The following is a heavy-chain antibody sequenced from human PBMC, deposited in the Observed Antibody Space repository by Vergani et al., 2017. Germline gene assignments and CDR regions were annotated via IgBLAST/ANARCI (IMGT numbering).Heavy chain of an antibody. CDR3: ATGDEGPPFSGSYFAFDI. D-gene: IGHD3-10*01. J-gene: IGHJ3*02. CDR1: GYTLTELS. V-gene: IGHV1-24*01. Sequence: QVQLVQSGAEVKKPGASVKVSCKVSGYTLTELSMHWVRPAPGKGLEWMGGFDPEDGETISAQKFQGRVTMTEDTSTDTAYMELSSVRAEDPAVYYCATGDEGPPFSGSYFAFDIWGQGTMVTVSS. CDR2: FDPEDGET.